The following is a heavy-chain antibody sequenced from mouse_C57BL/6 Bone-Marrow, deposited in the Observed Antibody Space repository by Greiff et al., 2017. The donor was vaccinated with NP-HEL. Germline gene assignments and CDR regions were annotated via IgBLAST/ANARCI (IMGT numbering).Heavy chain of an antibody. CDR2: ISYDGSN. CDR3: ARDLRGY. CDR1: GYSITGGYY. V-gene: IGHV3-6*01. Sequence: DVKLQESGPGLVKPSQSLSLTCSVTGYSITGGYYWNWIRQFPGNKLEWMGYISYDGSNNYNPSLKNRISITRDTSKNQFFLKLNSVTTEDTATYYCARDLRGYWGQGTTLTVSS. J-gene: IGHJ2*01.